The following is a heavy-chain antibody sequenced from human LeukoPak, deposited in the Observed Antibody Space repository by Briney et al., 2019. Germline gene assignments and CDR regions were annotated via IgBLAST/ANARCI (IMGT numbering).Heavy chain of an antibody. Sequence: GGSLRLSCASSGVTFSRNAIDGVRQGPGKGLEWVSYIAHHGSKKYYAASVKGRFTVSRDNSKRTLYLQMNSLRADDTAVYYCAKDGFWSCTDWGQGTLVTVSS. CDR2: IAHHGSKK. J-gene: IGHJ4*02. CDR3: AKDGFWSCTD. CDR1: GVTFSRNA. D-gene: IGHD2-8*02. V-gene: IGHV3-30*02.